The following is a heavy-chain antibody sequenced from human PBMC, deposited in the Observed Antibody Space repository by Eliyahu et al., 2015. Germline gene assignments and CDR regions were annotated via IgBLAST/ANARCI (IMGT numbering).Heavy chain of an antibody. Sequence: VQPGGSLRLSCAASGFTVSSNYMSWVRQAPGKGLKWVSVIYSGGSTYYADSVRGRFTISRDNSKNSLYLQMNSLRVEDTAVYYCARGAQLASDYWGQGTLVTVSS. V-gene: IGHV3-66*01. D-gene: IGHD6-6*01. CDR3: ARGAQLASDY. J-gene: IGHJ4*02. CDR1: GFTVSSNY. CDR2: IYSGGST.